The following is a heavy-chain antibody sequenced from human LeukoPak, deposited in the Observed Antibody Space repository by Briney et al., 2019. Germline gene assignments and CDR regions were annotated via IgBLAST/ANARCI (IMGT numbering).Heavy chain of an antibody. CDR1: GYTFTGYY. V-gene: IGHV1-2*02. Sequence: ASVKVSCKASGYTFTGYYMHWVRQAPGQGLEWMGWINPNSGGTNYAQKFQGRVTMTRDTSISTAYMELSRLRSDGTAVYYCARVPLYDFWSGYYGTSTVTGEFDYWGQGTLVTVSS. CDR3: ARVPLYDFWSGYYGTSTVTGEFDY. CDR2: INPNSGGT. D-gene: IGHD3-3*01. J-gene: IGHJ4*02.